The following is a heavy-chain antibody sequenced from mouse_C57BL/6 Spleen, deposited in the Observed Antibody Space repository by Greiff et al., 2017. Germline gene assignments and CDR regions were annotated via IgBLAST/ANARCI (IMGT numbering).Heavy chain of an antibody. J-gene: IGHJ4*01. CDR2: INPNYGTT. V-gene: IGHV1-39*01. Sequence: EVKLVESGPDLVKPGASVKISCKASGYSFTDYNMNWVKQSNGKSLEWIGVINPNYGTTSYNQKFKGKATLTVDQSSSTVYMQLNSLTSEDSAVYYCARDYSNLDAMDYWGQGTSVTVSS. CDR1: GYSFTDYN. D-gene: IGHD2-5*01. CDR3: ARDYSNLDAMDY.